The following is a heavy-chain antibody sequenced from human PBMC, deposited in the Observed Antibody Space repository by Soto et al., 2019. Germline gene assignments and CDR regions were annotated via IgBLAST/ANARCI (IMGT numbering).Heavy chain of an antibody. J-gene: IGHJ3*02. CDR1: GGTFSDYT. CDR2: IITILNAA. V-gene: IGHV1-69*01. D-gene: IGHD1-1*01. CDR3: ANAHLEVADDHGFDI. Sequence: QVHLVQSGAEVTKPGSSVRVSCKASGGTFSDYTFHWVRQAPGHGPEWMGGIITILNAANYAQKFRGRLTVTVDESSSTASMELNSLTSEDTAVYYCANAHLEVADDHGFDIWGQGTMVTVSS.